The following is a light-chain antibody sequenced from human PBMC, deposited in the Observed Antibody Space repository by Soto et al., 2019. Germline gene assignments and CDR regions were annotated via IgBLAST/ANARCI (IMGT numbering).Light chain of an antibody. CDR1: QSLLHSNGYNY. CDR3: MQALQSPKT. J-gene: IGKJ1*01. Sequence: DIVLTQSPVSLPVTPGEPASISCRSSQSLLHSNGYNYLDWFLQKPGQSPQLLISLGSNRASGVPDRVSGSGSGTYFTLKISRVEAEDVGVYYCMQALQSPKTFGQGNKVEIK. V-gene: IGKV2-28*01. CDR2: LGS.